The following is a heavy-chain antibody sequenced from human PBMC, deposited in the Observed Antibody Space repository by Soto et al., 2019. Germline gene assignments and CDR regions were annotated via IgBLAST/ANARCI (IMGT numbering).Heavy chain of an antibody. D-gene: IGHD7-27*01. CDR3: ARGLTSGDY. Sequence: QVQLVQSGAEVKNPGASVKLSCKASGYTFTSFYIHWVRQAPGQGLEWMAIINPNGGSTNYAPNLQGIVTLTRDTSTNTVYIELSSLGSEDTAVYYCARGLTSGDYWGQGTLVTVSS. V-gene: IGHV1-46*01. CDR1: GYTFTSFY. CDR2: INPNGGST. J-gene: IGHJ4*02.